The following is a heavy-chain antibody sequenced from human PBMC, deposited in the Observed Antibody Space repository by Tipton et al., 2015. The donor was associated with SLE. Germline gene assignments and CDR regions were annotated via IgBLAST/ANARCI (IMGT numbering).Heavy chain of an antibody. CDR3: ARDYSVASAGNYFDY. D-gene: IGHD6-13*01. V-gene: IGHV4-38-2*02. CDR1: GYSLSSGYC. CDR2: FFHSGST. Sequence: TLSLTCAVSGYSLSSGYCWGWIRQPPGKGLEWIGRFFHSGSTYYNPSLRSRVTISVDTSKNQFSLKLSSVTAADTAVYYCARDYSVASAGNYFDYWGQGALVTVPT. J-gene: IGHJ4*02.